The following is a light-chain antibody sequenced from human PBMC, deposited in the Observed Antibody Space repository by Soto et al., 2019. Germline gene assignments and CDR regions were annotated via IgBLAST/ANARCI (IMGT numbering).Light chain of an antibody. V-gene: IGKV3-20*01. Sequence: EIVLMQSPGTLSLSPGEGATLSCRASQSVNSNYLAWYQQKPGQAPTVLIFDTSRRATGVPDRFSGSGSGTDFTLTISRLEPDDFAVYYCQQYHNLYTFGQGTKLEIK. J-gene: IGKJ2*01. CDR2: DTS. CDR1: QSVNSNY. CDR3: QQYHNLYT.